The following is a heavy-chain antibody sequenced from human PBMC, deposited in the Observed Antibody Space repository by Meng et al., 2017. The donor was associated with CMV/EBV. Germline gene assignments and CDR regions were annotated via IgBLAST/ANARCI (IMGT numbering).Heavy chain of an antibody. V-gene: IGHV1-8*01. J-gene: IGHJ4*02. D-gene: IGHD2-21*01. CDR1: GYTFTSYD. CDR2: MNPNSGNT. CDR3: ARSFCGGDCYATFDY. Sequence: SGYTFTSYDINWVRQATGQGLEWMGWMNPNSGNTGYAQKFQGRVTMTRNTSISTAYMELSRLRSDDTAVYYCARSFCGGDCYATFDYWGQGTLVTVSS.